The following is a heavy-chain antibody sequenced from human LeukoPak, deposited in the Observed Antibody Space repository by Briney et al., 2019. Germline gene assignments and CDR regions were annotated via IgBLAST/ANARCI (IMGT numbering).Heavy chain of an antibody. CDR1: GFTFSSYG. D-gene: IGHD5-18*01. J-gene: IGHJ4*02. V-gene: IGHV3-30*18. CDR2: ISYDGSNK. CDR3: AKAPKGITAMVFTDY. Sequence: PGRSLRLSCAASGFTFSSYGMHWVRQAPGKGLEWVAVISYDGSNKYYADSVKGRFTISRDNSKNTLYLQMNSLRAEDTAVYYCAKAPKGITAMVFTDYWGQGTLVTVSS.